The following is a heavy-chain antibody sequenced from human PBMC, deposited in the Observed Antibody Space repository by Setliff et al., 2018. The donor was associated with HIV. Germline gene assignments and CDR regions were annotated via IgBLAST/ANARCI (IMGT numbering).Heavy chain of an antibody. J-gene: IGHJ4*02. CDR3: AKSPVFSGYGGSG. CDR2: IYYSGST. D-gene: IGHD5-12*01. CDR1: GGSISTSTYY. Sequence: SETLSLTCTVSGGSISTSTYYWGWIRQPPGKGLEWIGSIYYSGSTYYNSSLQSRVTISVDTSKNQFSLKVNSVTAADTAVYYCAKSPVFSGYGGSGWGQGTRVTVSS. V-gene: IGHV4-39*01.